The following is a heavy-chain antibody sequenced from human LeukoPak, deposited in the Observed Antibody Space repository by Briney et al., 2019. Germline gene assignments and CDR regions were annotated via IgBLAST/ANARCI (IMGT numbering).Heavy chain of an antibody. Sequence: SETLSLTCTVSGGSISSYYWSWIRQPPGKGLEWIGYIYYSGSTNYNPSLKSRVTISVDTSKNQFSLKLSSVTAADTAVYYCARAEYSSSSRLGYYYYYMDVWGKGTTVTVSS. J-gene: IGHJ6*03. V-gene: IGHV4-59*01. D-gene: IGHD6-6*01. CDR3: ARAEYSSSSRLGYYYYYMDV. CDR2: IYYSGST. CDR1: GGSISSYY.